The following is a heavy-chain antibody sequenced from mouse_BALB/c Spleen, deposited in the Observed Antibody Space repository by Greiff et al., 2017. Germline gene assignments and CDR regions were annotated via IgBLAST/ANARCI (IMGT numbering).Heavy chain of an antibody. CDR3: ARKGEDYYGSSYYFDY. J-gene: IGHJ2*01. D-gene: IGHD1-1*01. Sequence: QVQLKQSGPGLVQPSQSLSITCTVSGFSLTSYGVHWVRQSPGKGLEWLGVIWSGGSTDYNAAFISRLSISKDNSKSQVFFKMNSLQANDTAIYYCARKGEDYYGSSYYFDYWGQGTTLTVSS. V-gene: IGHV2-2*02. CDR1: GFSLTSYG. CDR2: IWSGGST.